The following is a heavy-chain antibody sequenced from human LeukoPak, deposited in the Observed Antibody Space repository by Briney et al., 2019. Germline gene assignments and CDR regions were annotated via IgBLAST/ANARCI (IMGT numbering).Heavy chain of an antibody. CDR2: IKSKTDGGTT. V-gene: IGHV3-15*01. CDR3: TTSLPWLRLRSFDY. Sequence: GGSLRLSCAASGFTFSNAWMSWVRQAPGKGLEWVGRIKSKTDGGTTDYAAPVKGRFTISRDDSKNTLYLQMNSLKTEDTAVYYCTTSLPWLRLRSFDYWGQGTLVTVSS. CDR1: GFTFSNAW. J-gene: IGHJ4*02. D-gene: IGHD5-12*01.